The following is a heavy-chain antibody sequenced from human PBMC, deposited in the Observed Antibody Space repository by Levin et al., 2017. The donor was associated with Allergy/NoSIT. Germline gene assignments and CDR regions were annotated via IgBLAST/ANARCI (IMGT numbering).Heavy chain of an antibody. CDR2: INPNNGDT. CDR1: GYAFIGYY. Sequence: GGSLRLSCKASGYAFIGYYIHWVRQAPGRGLEWIGWINPNNGDTNNAQKFQGRVTMTRDTSISTAYIELSWLTYDDTAVYYCVRHVGAGHWFDPWGQGTRVTVSS. CDR3: VRHVGAGHWFDP. V-gene: IGHV1-2*02. D-gene: IGHD1-26*01. J-gene: IGHJ5*02.